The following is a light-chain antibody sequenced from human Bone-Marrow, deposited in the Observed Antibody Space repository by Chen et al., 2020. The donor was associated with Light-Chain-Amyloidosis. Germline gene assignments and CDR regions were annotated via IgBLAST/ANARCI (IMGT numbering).Light chain of an antibody. CDR2: DDS. CDR1: NIGSTS. J-gene: IGLJ3*02. CDR3: QVWDRSSDRPV. V-gene: IGLV3-21*02. Sequence: SYVLTQPSSVSVAPGQTATIACGGNNIGSTSVPWYQQTPGQAPLLVVSDDSDRPSGIPERLSGSNAGNTATLTISRVEAGDEADDYCQVWDRSSDRPVFGGGTKLTVL.